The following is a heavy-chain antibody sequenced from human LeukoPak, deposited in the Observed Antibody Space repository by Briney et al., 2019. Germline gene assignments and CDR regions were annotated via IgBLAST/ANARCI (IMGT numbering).Heavy chain of an antibody. V-gene: IGHV4-4*09. J-gene: IGHJ6*03. CDR1: GGSISSYY. Sequence: SETLSLICSVTGGSISSYYWSWIRQPPGGGLEWIGYTYTRGTTKYSPYLKSRATISVDTSKNQLSLKLSSLTAADTGVYYCARQGDDRSASYTYYYYYFMDVWGTGTTVTVSS. CDR2: TYTRGTT. CDR3: ARQGDDRSASYTYYYYYFMDV. D-gene: IGHD3-3*01.